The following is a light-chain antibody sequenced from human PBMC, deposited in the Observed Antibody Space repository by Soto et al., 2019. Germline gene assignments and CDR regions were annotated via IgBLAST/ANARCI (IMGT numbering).Light chain of an antibody. CDR1: QSISNW. J-gene: IGKJ2*01. V-gene: IGKV1-5*03. CDR2: RAS. CDR3: QQYDSLPYT. Sequence: DIQMTQSPSTLSASVGDRVTISCRASQSISNWLVWYQQKPGKAPKLLIYRASGLQSGVPSRFSGSGSGTEFTLTISSLQPDDFATYYCQQYDSLPYTFGQGTELEIK.